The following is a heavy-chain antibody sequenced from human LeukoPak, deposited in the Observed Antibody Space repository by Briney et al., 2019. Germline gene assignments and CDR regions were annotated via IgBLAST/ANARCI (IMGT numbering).Heavy chain of an antibody. J-gene: IGHJ4*02. Sequence: SETLSLTCTVSGGSISSSSYYWGWIRQPPGTGLEWIGSIYYSGSTYYNPSLKSRVTISVDTSKNQFSLKLSSVTAADTAVYYCAYPRSGSYYNGFDYWGQGTLVTVSS. V-gene: IGHV4-39*07. D-gene: IGHD3-10*01. CDR2: IYYSGST. CDR1: GGSISSSSYY. CDR3: AYPRSGSYYNGFDY.